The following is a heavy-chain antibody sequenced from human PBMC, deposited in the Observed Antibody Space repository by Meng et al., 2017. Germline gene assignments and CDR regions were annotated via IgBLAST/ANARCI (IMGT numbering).Heavy chain of an antibody. CDR2: ISSSSSYI. V-gene: IGHV3-21*01. D-gene: IGHD3-10*01. Sequence: EGSLRLSCAASGFTFSSYSMNWVRQAPGKGLEWVSSISSSSSYIYYADSVKGRFTISRDNAKNSLYLQMNSLRAEDTAVYYCARVGWFGELLRDHDAFDIWGQGTMVTVSS. CDR1: GFTFSSYS. J-gene: IGHJ3*02. CDR3: ARVGWFGELLRDHDAFDI.